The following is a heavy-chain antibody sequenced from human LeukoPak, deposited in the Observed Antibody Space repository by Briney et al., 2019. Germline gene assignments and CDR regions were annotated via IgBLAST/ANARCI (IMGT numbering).Heavy chain of an antibody. CDR2: INPSSGGT. Sequence: ASVKVSCKVSGYTFTGYYLHWLRQAPGQGLEWMGRINPSSGGTNYAQKFQGRVTMTRDTSISTAYMELSRLRSDDTAVYYCARDYSSSDYYGMDVWGQGTTVTVSS. CDR1: GYTFTGYY. J-gene: IGHJ6*02. V-gene: IGHV1-2*06. CDR3: ARDYSSSDYYGMDV. D-gene: IGHD6-6*01.